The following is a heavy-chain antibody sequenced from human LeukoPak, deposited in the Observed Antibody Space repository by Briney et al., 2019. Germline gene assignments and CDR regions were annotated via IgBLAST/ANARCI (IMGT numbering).Heavy chain of an antibody. CDR2: ISYDGSNK. V-gene: IGHV3-30*18. D-gene: IGHD6-13*01. CDR1: GSTFSSYG. J-gene: IGHJ4*02. Sequence: GGSLRLSCAASGSTFSSYGMHWVRQAPGKGLEWVAVISYDGSNKYYADSVKGRFTISRDNSKNTLYLQMNSLRAEDTAVYYCAKGLTGAAGTEVYWGQGTLVTVSS. CDR3: AKGLTGAAGTEVY.